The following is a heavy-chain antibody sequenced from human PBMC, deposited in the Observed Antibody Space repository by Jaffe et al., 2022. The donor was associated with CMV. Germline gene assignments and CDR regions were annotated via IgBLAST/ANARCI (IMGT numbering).Heavy chain of an antibody. D-gene: IGHD2-8*02. V-gene: IGHV4-59*08. CDR3: ARHKGGSCTGDDCSWYFDL. J-gene: IGHJ2*01. CDR2: IFYTGNT. CDR1: GGSISHYY. Sequence: QVQLQESGPGLVKPSETLSLTCTVSGGSISHYYWSWIRQPPGKGLEWIGYIFYTGNTNYNPSLKSRVTMSVDTSTDQFSLKLSSVTAADTAVYYCARHKGGSCTGDDCSWYFDLWGRGTLVTVSS.